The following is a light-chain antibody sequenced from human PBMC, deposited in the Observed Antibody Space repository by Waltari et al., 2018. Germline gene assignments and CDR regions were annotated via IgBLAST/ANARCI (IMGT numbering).Light chain of an antibody. V-gene: IGLV3-1*01. Sequence: YQQRPGQSPVLVLYQDTKRPSGIPERFSGSNSGNTATLTISGTQAIDEAEYYWQAWDSSPYHVVFGGGTKLTVL. J-gene: IGLJ2*01. CDR2: QDT. CDR3: QAWDSSPYHVV.